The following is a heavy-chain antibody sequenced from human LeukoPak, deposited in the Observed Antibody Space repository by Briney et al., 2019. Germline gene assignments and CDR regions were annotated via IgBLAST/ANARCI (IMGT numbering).Heavy chain of an antibody. CDR2: ISYDGSNK. CDR3: AGAYGSGSYYNVNYYYMDV. J-gene: IGHJ6*03. D-gene: IGHD3-10*01. CDR1: GFTFSSYG. Sequence: PGGSLRLSCAASGFTFSSYGMHWVRQAPGKGLEWVAVISYDGSNKYYADSVKGRFTISRDNSKNTLYLQMNSLRAEDTAVYYCAGAYGSGSYYNVNYYYMDVWGKGTTVTVSS. V-gene: IGHV3-30*03.